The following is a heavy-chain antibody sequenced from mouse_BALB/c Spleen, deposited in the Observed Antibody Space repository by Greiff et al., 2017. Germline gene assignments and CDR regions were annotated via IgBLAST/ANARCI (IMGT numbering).Heavy chain of an antibody. CDR3: ARGAWFAY. CDR2: IDPANGNT. Sequence: VHVKQSGAELVKPGASVKLSCTASGFNIKDTYMHWVKQRPEQGLEWIGRIDPANGNTKYDPKFQGKATITADTPSNTAYLQLSSLTSEDTAVYYCARGAWFAYWGQGTLVTVSA. CDR1: GFNIKDTY. V-gene: IGHV14-3*02. J-gene: IGHJ3*01.